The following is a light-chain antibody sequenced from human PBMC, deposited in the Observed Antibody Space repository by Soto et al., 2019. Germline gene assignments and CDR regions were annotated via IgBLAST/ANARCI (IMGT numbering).Light chain of an antibody. CDR1: SSDVGSYNL. Sequence: QSALTQPASVSGSPGQSITISCTGTSSDVGSYNLVSWYQQHPGKAPKLMIFEGSKRPSGVSNRFSGSKSGNTASLTISGLQAEDEADYYCCSYAGNSNYVFGTGTKVTVL. CDR3: CSYAGNSNYV. CDR2: EGS. J-gene: IGLJ1*01. V-gene: IGLV2-23*01.